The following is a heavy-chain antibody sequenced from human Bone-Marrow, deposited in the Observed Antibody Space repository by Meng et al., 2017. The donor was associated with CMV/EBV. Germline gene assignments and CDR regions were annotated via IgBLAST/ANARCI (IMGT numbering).Heavy chain of an antibody. V-gene: IGHV1-8*03. Sequence: ASVKVSCKASGYTFTSYDINWVRQATGQGLEWMGWINPNSGITGDAQKFQGRVTITRNTAISTAYMQLSSLRSEDTAGYYCARGKITGPSDDWGQGTPVTGSS. J-gene: IGHJ4*02. CDR2: INPNSGIT. CDR3: ARGKITGPSDD. D-gene: IGHD1-20*01. CDR1: GYTFTSYD.